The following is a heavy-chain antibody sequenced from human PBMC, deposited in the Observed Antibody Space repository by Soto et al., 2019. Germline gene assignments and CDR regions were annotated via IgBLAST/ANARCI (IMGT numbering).Heavy chain of an antibody. J-gene: IGHJ1*01. CDR2: MNPNSGNT. V-gene: IGHV1-8*01. Sequence: ASVKVSCKASGYTFTSYDINWVRQATGQGLEWMGWMNPNSGNTGYAQKFQGRVTMTRNTSISTAYMELSSLRSEDTAVYYCARAHPRLLNQYGSGSYYGFWGQRTLVTVSS. D-gene: IGHD3-10*01. CDR1: GYTFTSYD. CDR3: ARAHPRLLNQYGSGSYYGF.